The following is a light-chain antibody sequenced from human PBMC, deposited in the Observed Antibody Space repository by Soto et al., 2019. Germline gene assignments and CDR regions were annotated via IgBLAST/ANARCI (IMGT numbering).Light chain of an antibody. J-gene: IGKJ4*01. CDR3: XQYXNWPPLT. V-gene: IGKV3D-15*01. Sequence: EIVMTQSPATLSVSAGERVTLSCRASQSVSSNLAWYQQKPGQAPRLLIYGASTRATGIPARFSGSGSGTDFTLTISSLQSEDXXVYXXXQYXNWPPLTFGGGTKVEIK. CDR1: QSVSSN. CDR2: GAS.